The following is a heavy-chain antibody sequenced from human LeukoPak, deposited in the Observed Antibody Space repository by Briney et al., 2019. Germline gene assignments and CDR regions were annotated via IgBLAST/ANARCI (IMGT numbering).Heavy chain of an antibody. D-gene: IGHD1-1*01. V-gene: IGHV3-7*03. CDR3: ARDRELEDYYYGMDV. J-gene: IGHJ6*02. Sequence: PGGSLRLSCAASGFIFSNYWMSWVRQAPGKGLEWVANIKQDGSDKYYVDSVKGRFTISRDNGKNSLYLEMNSLRAEDTAVYYCARDRELEDYYYGMDVWGQGTTVTVSS. CDR1: GFIFSNYW. CDR2: IKQDGSDK.